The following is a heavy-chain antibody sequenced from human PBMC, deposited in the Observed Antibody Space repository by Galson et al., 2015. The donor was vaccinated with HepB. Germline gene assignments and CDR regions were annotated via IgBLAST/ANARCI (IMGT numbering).Heavy chain of an antibody. CDR3: AHRPALGRVRGVPNWFDP. CDR1: GFSLSTSGVG. J-gene: IGHJ5*02. V-gene: IGHV2-5*02. CDR2: IYWDDDK. D-gene: IGHD3-10*01. Sequence: PALVKPTQTLTLTCTFSGFSLSTSGVGVGWIRQPPGKALEWLALIYWDDDKRYSPSLKSRLTITKDTSKNQVILTMTNVDPVDTATYYGAHRPALGRVRGVPNWFDPWGQGTLVTVSS.